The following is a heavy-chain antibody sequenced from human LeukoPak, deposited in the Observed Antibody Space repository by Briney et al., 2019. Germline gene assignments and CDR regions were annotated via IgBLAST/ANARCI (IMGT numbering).Heavy chain of an antibody. CDR1: GFTVSSNY. V-gene: IGHV4-4*02. Sequence: IPGGSLRLSCAASGFTVSSNYMSWVRQAPGRGLEWVGQIYHSGSTNYNPSLKSRVTISVDKSKRQFSLKLTSVTVADTAVYYCAGGYYYMDVWGKGTTVTISS. CDR3: AGGYYYMDV. CDR2: IYHSGST. J-gene: IGHJ6*03. D-gene: IGHD3-16*01.